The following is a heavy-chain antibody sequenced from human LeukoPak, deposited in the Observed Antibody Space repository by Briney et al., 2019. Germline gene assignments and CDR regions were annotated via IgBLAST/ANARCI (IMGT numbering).Heavy chain of an antibody. CDR1: GGSISSSSYY. Sequence: PSETLSLTCTVSGGSISSSSYYWGWIRQPPGKGLEWIGYIYYSGSTNYNPSLKSRVTISVDTSKNQFSLKLSSVTAADTAVYYCARGDSGSYYWFDPWGQGTLVTVSS. J-gene: IGHJ5*02. CDR2: IYYSGST. D-gene: IGHD1-26*01. CDR3: ARGDSGSYYWFDP. V-gene: IGHV4-61*05.